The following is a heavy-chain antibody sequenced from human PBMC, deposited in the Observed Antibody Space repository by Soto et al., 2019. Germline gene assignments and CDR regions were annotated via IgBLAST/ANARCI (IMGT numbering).Heavy chain of an antibody. Sequence: SETLSLTCTVSGGSVSRGSYYWSWIRQPPGKGLEWIGYIYYSGGTNYNPSLKSRVTISVDTSKNQFSLKLSSVTAADTAVYYCARDHGGSANYYNYYGMDVWGQGTTVTVSS. CDR2: IYYSGGT. CDR1: GGSVSRGSYY. D-gene: IGHD4-17*01. V-gene: IGHV4-61*01. CDR3: ARDHGGSANYYNYYGMDV. J-gene: IGHJ6*02.